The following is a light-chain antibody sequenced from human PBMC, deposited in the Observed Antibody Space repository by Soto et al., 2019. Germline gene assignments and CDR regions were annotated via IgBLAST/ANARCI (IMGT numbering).Light chain of an antibody. V-gene: IGLV2-14*01. CDR2: EVS. CDR3: SSYTSSSPLV. Sequence: QSALTQPASVSGFPRQASTISCTGSSSDVGGYNYVSWYQQHPGKAPKLMIYEVSNRPSGVSNRFSGSKSGSTASLTISGLQAEDEADYYCSSYTSSSPLVFGTGTKVTVL. CDR1: SSDVGGYNY. J-gene: IGLJ1*01.